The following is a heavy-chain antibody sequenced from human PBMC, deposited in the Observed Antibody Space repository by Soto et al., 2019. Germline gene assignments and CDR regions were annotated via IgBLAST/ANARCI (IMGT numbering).Heavy chain of an antibody. CDR2: INHSGSS. J-gene: IGHJ4*02. CDR1: GGSFSGFY. Sequence: PSETLSLTCAVHGGSFSGFYWTWIRQPPGKGLEWIGEINHSGSSNYNPPLKSRVTMSLDTSKNQFSLKLRSVTAADTAVYYCARASPYGDYALDYWGQGTLVTVSS. V-gene: IGHV4-34*01. CDR3: ARASPYGDYALDY. D-gene: IGHD4-17*01.